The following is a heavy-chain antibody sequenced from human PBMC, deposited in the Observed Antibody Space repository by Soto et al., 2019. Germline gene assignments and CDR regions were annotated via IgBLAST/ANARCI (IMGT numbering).Heavy chain of an antibody. CDR3: ARVLARPAYYYMDI. V-gene: IGHV1-18*01. J-gene: IGHJ6*03. D-gene: IGHD6-6*01. CDR2: ISAYNGNT. CDR1: GYTXTSYG. Sequence: APVKVXCKASGYTXTSYGISWVRQAPGQGLEWMGWISAYNGNTNYAQKLQGRVTMTTDTSTSTAYMELRSLRSDDTAVYYCARVLARPAYYYMDIWGKGTTVTVSS.